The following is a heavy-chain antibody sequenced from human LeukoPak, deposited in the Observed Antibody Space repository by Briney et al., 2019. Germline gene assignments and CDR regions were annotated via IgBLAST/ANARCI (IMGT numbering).Heavy chain of an antibody. CDR1: GFTFSSYC. CDR3: AKKAQYDGHYPLDY. CDR2: TSDRGDYI. D-gene: IGHD4/OR15-4a*01. V-gene: IGHV3-23*01. J-gene: IGHJ4*02. Sequence: GGSLRLSCAASGFTFSSYCMGWVRQAPGKGLEWVSGTSDRGDYIYYADSVKGRFTISRDTSKNTLHLQTNSQRAEDTALYFCAKKAQYDGHYPLDYWGQGTLVTVSA.